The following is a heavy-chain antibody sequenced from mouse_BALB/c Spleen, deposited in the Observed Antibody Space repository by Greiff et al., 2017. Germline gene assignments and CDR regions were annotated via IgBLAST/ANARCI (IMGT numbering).Heavy chain of an antibody. Sequence: EVQLQESGPGLVKPSQSLSLTCSVTGYSITSGYYWNWIRQFPGNKLEWMGYISYDGSNNYNPSLKNRISITRDTSKNQFFLKLNSVTTEDTATYYCATSDRDAMDYWGQGTSVTVSS. CDR3: ATSDRDAMDY. CDR2: ISYDGSN. D-gene: IGHD6-1*01. CDR1: GYSITSGYY. V-gene: IGHV3-6*02. J-gene: IGHJ4*01.